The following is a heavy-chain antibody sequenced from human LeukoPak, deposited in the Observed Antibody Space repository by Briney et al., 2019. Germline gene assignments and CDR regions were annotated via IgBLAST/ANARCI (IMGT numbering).Heavy chain of an antibody. V-gene: IGHV3-15*01. Sequence: GGSLRLSCVASGFTFSNSWMNWVRQAPGKGLEWVGRIKSKPDGGTTDYAAPVKGRFTISRDDSKNTVYLQMNSLKTEDTAVYYCTTGGDYDDYWGLEPWSPSPQ. CDR3: TTGGDYDDY. CDR2: IKSKPDGGTT. CDR1: GFTFSNSW. J-gene: IGHJ4*01.